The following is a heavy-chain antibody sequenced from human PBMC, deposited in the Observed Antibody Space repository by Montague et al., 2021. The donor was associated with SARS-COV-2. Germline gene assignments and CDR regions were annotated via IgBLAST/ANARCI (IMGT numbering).Heavy chain of an antibody. J-gene: IGHJ4*02. CDR3: AQQRSLNYYDSSGYYYPDY. CDR1: GGSISSSSYY. V-gene: IGHV4-39*01. CDR2: IYYSGST. D-gene: IGHD3-22*01. Sequence: SETLSLTCTVSGGSISSSSYYWGWIRQPPGKGLEWIGSIYYSGSTYYNPSLKSRVTISVDTSKNQFSLKLGSVTAADTAVYYCAQQRSLNYYDSSGYYYPDYWGQGTLVTVSS.